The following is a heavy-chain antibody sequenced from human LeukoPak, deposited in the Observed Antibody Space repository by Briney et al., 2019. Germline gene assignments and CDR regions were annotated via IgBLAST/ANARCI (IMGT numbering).Heavy chain of an antibody. D-gene: IGHD5-18*01. V-gene: IGHV4-61*02. CDR3: ARAIRGYSSDY. Sequence: SETLSLTCTVSGGSISSGSYYWSWIRQPAGKGREWIGRIYTSGSTNYNPSLKSRVTISVDTSKNQFSLKLSSVTAADTAVYYCARAIRGYSSDYWGQGTLVTVSS. J-gene: IGHJ4*02. CDR1: GGSISSGSYY. CDR2: IYTSGST.